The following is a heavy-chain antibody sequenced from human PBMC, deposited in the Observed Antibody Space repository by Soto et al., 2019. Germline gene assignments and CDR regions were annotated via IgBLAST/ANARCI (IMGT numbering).Heavy chain of an antibody. D-gene: IGHD2-2*01. CDR1: GDSVSSNSAA. CDR2: TYYRSKWYN. J-gene: IGHJ3*02. CDR3: ARGYCSSTSCTADAFDI. V-gene: IGHV6-1*01. Sequence: PSQTLSLTCAISGDSVSSNSAAWNWIRQSPSRGLEWLGRTYYRSKWYNDYAVSVKSRITISPDTSKNQFSLQLNSVTPEDTAVYYCARGYCSSTSCTADAFDIWGQGTMVTVSS.